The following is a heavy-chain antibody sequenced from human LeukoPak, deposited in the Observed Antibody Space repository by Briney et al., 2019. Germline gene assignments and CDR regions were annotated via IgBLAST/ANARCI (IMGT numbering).Heavy chain of an antibody. D-gene: IGHD2-2*01. V-gene: IGHV3-23*01. CDR1: GFTFSSHA. CDR2: ISDGGGTT. J-gene: IGHJ3*02. Sequence: GGSLRLSWAASGFTFSSHAMSWVRQAPGKGLEWVSAISDGGGTTFYADSVKGRFAISRDNSKNTLFLQMNSLRAEDTALYYCAKRPSSSTTGSASAFDIWGQGTMVTVSS. CDR3: AKRPSSSTTGSASAFDI.